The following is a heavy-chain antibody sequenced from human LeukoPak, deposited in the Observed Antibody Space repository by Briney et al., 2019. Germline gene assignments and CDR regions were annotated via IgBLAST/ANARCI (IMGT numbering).Heavy chain of an antibody. Sequence: SETLSLTCTVSGGSISSYYWSWIRQPPGKGLEWIGYIYYSGSTNYNPPLKSRVTISVDTSKNQFSLKLSSVTAADTAVYYCASSITMVRGLFDYWGQGTLVTVSS. CDR2: IYYSGST. V-gene: IGHV4-59*01. CDR3: ASSITMVRGLFDY. J-gene: IGHJ4*02. CDR1: GGSISSYY. D-gene: IGHD3-10*01.